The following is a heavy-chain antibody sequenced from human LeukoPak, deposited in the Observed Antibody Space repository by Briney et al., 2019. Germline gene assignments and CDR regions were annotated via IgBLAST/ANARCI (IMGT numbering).Heavy chain of an antibody. J-gene: IGHJ4*02. D-gene: IGHD3-10*01. Sequence: SETLSLTCTVSGGSIGRIGYYWGWIRQSPVKGLEWIGYIYHTGSTYYNPSLESRVTISVDTSKNQFSLKLSSVTAADTAVYYCASYPKYYGSEGWVAFDIWGQGTLVTVSS. CDR1: GGSIGRIGYY. V-gene: IGHV4-39*07. CDR3: ASYPKYYGSEGWVAFDI. CDR2: IYHTGST.